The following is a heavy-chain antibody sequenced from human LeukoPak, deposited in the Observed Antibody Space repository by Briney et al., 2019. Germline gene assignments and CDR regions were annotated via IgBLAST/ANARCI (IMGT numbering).Heavy chain of an antibody. Sequence: GESLKISCKGSGYSFTSYWIGWVRQMPGKGLEWMGIIYPGDSDTRYSPSSQGQVTISADKSISTAYLQWSSLKASDTAMYYCARQTARRQDWFDPWGQGTLVTVSS. CDR1: GYSFTSYW. J-gene: IGHJ5*02. CDR2: IYPGDSDT. V-gene: IGHV5-51*01. CDR3: ARQTARRQDWFDP.